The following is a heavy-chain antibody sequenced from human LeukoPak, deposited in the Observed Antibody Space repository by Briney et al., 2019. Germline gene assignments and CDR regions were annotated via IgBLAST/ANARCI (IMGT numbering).Heavy chain of an antibody. CDR1: GFTFTSYD. V-gene: IGHV1-8*02. CDR3: ARAQTPPYCSSTSCYTRDAFDI. D-gene: IGHD2-2*02. CDR2: MNPNSGNT. J-gene: IGHJ3*02. Sequence: ASVKVSCKASGFTFTSYDINWVRQATGQGLEWMGWMNPNSGNTGYAQRFQGRVTITRNTSISTAYMELSSLRSEDTAVYYCARAQTPPYCSSTSCYTRDAFDIWGQGTMVTVSS.